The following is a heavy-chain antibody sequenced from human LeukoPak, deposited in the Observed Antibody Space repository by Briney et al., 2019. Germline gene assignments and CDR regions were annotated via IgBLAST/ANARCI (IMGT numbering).Heavy chain of an antibody. D-gene: IGHD5-24*01. CDR1: GFTVSTYW. CDR2: ISGDGVTT. V-gene: IGHV3-74*01. Sequence: GGSLRLSCAVPGFTVSTYWMDWVRQAPGKGLVWVSRISGDGVTTTYADSVKGRFTISRDNGKNTLHLQMNSLRAEDTAVYYCARVGDGYNLGYWGQGTLVTVSS. CDR3: ARVGDGYNLGY. J-gene: IGHJ4*02.